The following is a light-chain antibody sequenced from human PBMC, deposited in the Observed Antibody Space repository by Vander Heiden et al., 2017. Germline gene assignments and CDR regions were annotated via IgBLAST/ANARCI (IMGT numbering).Light chain of an antibody. Sequence: QSALTQPVSVSGSPGQSITISCTGTSSDVGGYNYVSWYQQHPGKAPKLMIYDVSNRPSGVSNRFSGSKSGNTASLTISGLQAEDEADYYCSSYTSSSTLVFGTGTKVTVL. CDR1: SSDVGGYNY. J-gene: IGLJ1*01. CDR3: SSYTSSSTLV. CDR2: DVS. V-gene: IGLV2-14*01.